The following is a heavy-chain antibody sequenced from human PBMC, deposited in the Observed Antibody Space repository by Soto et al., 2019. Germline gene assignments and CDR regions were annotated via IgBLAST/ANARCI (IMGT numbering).Heavy chain of an antibody. V-gene: IGHV3-72*01. CDR3: ARDSHAALDL. J-gene: IGHJ5*02. D-gene: IGHD2-15*01. CDR2: TTNKPNSYTS. Sequence: EVQLVESGGGLVQPGGSLTLSCAASGFTFSDHYMDWVRQAPGKGLEWVGRTTNKPNSYTSNYAASVKGRFTILRDDSKSSLYLQMNSLKTDDTAVYYSARDSHAALDLWGQGTLVTVSS. CDR1: GFTFSDHY.